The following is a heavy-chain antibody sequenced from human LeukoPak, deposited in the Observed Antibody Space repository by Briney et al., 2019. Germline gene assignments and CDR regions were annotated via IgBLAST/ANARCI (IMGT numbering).Heavy chain of an antibody. Sequence: PSETLSLTCTVSGGSISTYYWSWIRQPAGKGLEWIGRIYTSGSTNYNPSLKSRVTMSVDTFKNQFSLKLSSVTAADTAVYYCARVMYSSGWYSIGWFDPWGQGTLVTVSS. V-gene: IGHV4-4*07. CDR3: ARVMYSSGWYSIGWFDP. CDR2: IYTSGST. CDR1: GGSISTYY. J-gene: IGHJ5*02. D-gene: IGHD6-19*01.